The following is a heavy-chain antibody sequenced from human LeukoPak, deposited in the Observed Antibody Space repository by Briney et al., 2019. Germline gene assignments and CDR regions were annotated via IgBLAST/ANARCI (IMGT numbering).Heavy chain of an antibody. Sequence: ASVKVSCKASGYTFTGYYIYWVRQAPGQGLEWMGWINPNSGGTNYAQKFQGRVTMTRDTSISTAYMELSRLRSDDTAVYYCARDYSNYGDYMDVWGKGTTVTVSS. CDR3: ARDYSNYGDYMDV. CDR1: GYTFTGYY. D-gene: IGHD4-11*01. CDR2: INPNSGGT. V-gene: IGHV1-2*02. J-gene: IGHJ6*03.